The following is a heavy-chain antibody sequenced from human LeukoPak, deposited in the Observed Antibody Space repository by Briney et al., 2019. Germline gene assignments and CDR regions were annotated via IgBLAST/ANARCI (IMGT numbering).Heavy chain of an antibody. D-gene: IGHD3-22*01. CDR2: IIPIFGTA. Sequence: SVKVSCKASGGTFSSYAISWVRQAPGQGLEWMGGIIPIFGTANYAQKFQGRVTITTGESTSTAYMELSSLRSEDTAVYYCARDPTYYYDSSGYRYGFDPWGQGTLVTVSS. J-gene: IGHJ5*02. CDR3: ARDPTYYYDSSGYRYGFDP. CDR1: GGTFSSYA. V-gene: IGHV1-69*05.